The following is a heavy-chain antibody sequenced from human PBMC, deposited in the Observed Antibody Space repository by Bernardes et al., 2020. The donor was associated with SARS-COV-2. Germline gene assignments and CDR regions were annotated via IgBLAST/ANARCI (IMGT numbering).Heavy chain of an antibody. CDR1: GGSISSSSYY. J-gene: IGHJ4*02. CDR2: IYYSGST. D-gene: IGHD2-15*01. V-gene: IGHV4-39*02. CDR3: ARDGPIIVVVVAARGGFDY. Sequence: SETLSLTCTVSGGSISSSSYYWGWIRQPPGKGLEWIGSIYYSGSTYYNPSLKSRVTISVDTSKNQFSLKLSSVTAADTAVYYCARDGPIIVVVVAARGGFDYWGQGTLVTVSS.